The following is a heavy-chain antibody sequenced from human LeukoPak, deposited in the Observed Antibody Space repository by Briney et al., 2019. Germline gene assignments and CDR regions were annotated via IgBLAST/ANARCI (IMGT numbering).Heavy chain of an antibody. V-gene: IGHV3-33*01. J-gene: IGHJ3*02. CDR1: GFTFSSYG. D-gene: IGHD6-19*01. CDR2: IWYDGSNK. Sequence: QSGRSLRLSCAASGFTFSSYGMRWVRQAPGKGLEWVAVIWYDGSNKYYADSVKGRFTISRDNSKNTLYLQMNSLRAEDTAVYYCARERRAPYSSGWYGPNDAFDIWGQGTMVTVSS. CDR3: ARERRAPYSSGWYGPNDAFDI.